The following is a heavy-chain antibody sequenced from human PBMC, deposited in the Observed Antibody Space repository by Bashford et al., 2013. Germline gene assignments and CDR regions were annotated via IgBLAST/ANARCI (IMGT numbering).Heavy chain of an antibody. J-gene: IGHJ5*02. CDR2: ISAYNGYT. V-gene: IGHV1-18*01. CDR1: GYDFNTYI. CDR3: ARDPGAGGKNYYDP. Sequence: VASVKVSCKASGYDFNTYIIHWVRRAPGQAPEWMGWISAYNGYTNYAQKFQGRVTMTTDTTTRTAYMQLRSLTADDTAVYYCARDPGAGGKNYYDPWGQGTLVTVSS. D-gene: IGHD4-23*01.